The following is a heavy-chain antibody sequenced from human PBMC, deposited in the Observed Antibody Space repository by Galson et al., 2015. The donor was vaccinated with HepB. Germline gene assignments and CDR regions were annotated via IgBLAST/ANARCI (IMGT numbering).Heavy chain of an antibody. D-gene: IGHD2-21*02. V-gene: IGHV3-48*01. CDR2: IAGNNRNI. J-gene: IGHJ4*02. Sequence: SLRLSCAASGFTFSDYPMNWVRQAPGKGLEWISYIAGNNRNIYYADSVRGRFTVSRDNAKNSLYLQMNSLGAEDTAVYYCARDSCGVDCYTGFYYWGQGALVTVSS. CDR1: GFTFSDYP. CDR3: ARDSCGVDCYTGFYY.